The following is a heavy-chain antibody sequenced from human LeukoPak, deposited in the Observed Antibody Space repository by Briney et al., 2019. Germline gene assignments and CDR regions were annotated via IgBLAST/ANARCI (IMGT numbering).Heavy chain of an antibody. D-gene: IGHD2-15*01. Sequence: GGSLRLSCAASGFTISSYWMSWVRQPPGKGLEWVANIKQDGSEKYYVDSVKGRFTISRDNAKNSLYLQMNSLRAEDTAVYYCASCSGGSCHSSYWGQGTLVIVSS. CDR3: ASCSGGSCHSSY. J-gene: IGHJ4*02. V-gene: IGHV3-7*01. CDR1: GFTISSYW. CDR2: IKQDGSEK.